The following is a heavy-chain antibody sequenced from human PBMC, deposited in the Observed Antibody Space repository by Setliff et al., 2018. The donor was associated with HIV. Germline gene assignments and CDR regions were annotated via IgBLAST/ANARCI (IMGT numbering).Heavy chain of an antibody. Sequence: ASVKVSCKASGYTFSDYFIHWMRQAPGQGLEWMGWIHPNRGGTDYAQKFQGRVTMTRDTSITTAYMELSRLSSDDTAVYYCARVFGVRQAFDNWGQGTLVTVSS. CDR3: ARVFGVRQAFDN. CDR2: IHPNRGGT. J-gene: IGHJ4*02. CDR1: GYTFSDYF. V-gene: IGHV1-2*02. D-gene: IGHD3-10*02.